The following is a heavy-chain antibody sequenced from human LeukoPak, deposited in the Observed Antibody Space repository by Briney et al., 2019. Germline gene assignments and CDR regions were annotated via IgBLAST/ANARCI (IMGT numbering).Heavy chain of an antibody. Sequence: GGSLRLSCAASGFTFSSYEMNWVRQAPGKGLEWVSYIDSSGSTIYYAESVKGRFTISRDNAKNSLYLQMSSLRAEDTSVYYCARDQTGTTAYFDYWGQGTLVTVSP. CDR3: ARDQTGTTAYFDY. CDR1: GFTFSSYE. J-gene: IGHJ4*02. V-gene: IGHV3-48*03. CDR2: IDSSGSTI. D-gene: IGHD1-7*01.